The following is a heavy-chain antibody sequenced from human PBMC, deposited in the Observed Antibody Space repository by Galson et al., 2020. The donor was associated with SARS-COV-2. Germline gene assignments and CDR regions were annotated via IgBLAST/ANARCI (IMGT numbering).Heavy chain of an antibody. Sequence: GGSLRLSCAVSAFSVNSYSMSWARQAPGRGLEWVSSIVGTGKTYYADSVKGRFTISRDHTKNTLFLQMNSLRVEDTALYYCARGYRREGYNLWGQGTLATVSS. J-gene: IGHJ4*02. V-gene: IGHV3-23*01. CDR2: IVGTGKT. CDR3: ARGYRREGYNL. D-gene: IGHD5-12*01. CDR1: AFSVNSYS.